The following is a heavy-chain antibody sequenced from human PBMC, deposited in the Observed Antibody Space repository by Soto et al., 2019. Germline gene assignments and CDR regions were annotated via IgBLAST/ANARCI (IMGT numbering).Heavy chain of an antibody. CDR1: GFTFSDYY. CDR2: ISSSNTYI. Sequence: QVHLVESGGGLVKPGGSLRLSCAASGFTFSDYYMSWIRQAPGKGLEWVSYISSSNTYINYADSVKGRFTISRDNAKKSLYLQMNSLRAEDTAVYYCAREAFYRFPTVELDYWGQGTLVTVSS. D-gene: IGHD7-27*01. V-gene: IGHV3-11*05. J-gene: IGHJ4*02. CDR3: AREAFYRFPTVELDY.